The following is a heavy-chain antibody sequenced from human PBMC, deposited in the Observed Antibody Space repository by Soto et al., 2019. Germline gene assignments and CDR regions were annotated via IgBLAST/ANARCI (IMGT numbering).Heavy chain of an antibody. V-gene: IGHV3-33*01. CDR3: ARDGSPYDFWSGYYRASDYYGMDV. CDR1: GFTFSSYG. Sequence: SLRLSCAASGFTFSSYGMHWVRQAPGKGLEWVAVIWYDGSNKYYADSVKGRFTISRDNSKNTLYLQMNSLRAEDTAVYYCARDGSPYDFWSGYYRASDYYGMDVWGQGTTVTVSS. CDR2: IWYDGSNK. D-gene: IGHD3-3*01. J-gene: IGHJ6*02.